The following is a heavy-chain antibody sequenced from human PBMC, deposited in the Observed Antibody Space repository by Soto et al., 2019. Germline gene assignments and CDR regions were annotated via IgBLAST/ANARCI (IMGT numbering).Heavy chain of an antibody. CDR3: ARQTLDIVVVPAAPFDP. D-gene: IGHD2-2*01. CDR2: IYYSGST. J-gene: IGHJ5*02. V-gene: IGHV4-39*01. CDR1: GGSISSSSYY. Sequence: SETLSLTCTVSGGSISSSSYYWGWIRQPPGKGLEWIGSIYYSGSTYYNPSLKSRVTISVDTSKNQFSLRLSSVTAADTAVYYCARQTLDIVVVPAAPFDPWGQGTLVTVSS.